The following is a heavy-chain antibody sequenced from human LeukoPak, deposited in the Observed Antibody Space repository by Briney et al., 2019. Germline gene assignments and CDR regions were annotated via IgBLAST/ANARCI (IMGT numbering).Heavy chain of an antibody. Sequence: PSETLSLTCTVSGGSISSSSYYWGWIRQPPGKGLEWIGSIYYSGSTYYNPSLKSRVTISVDTSKNQFSLKLSSVTAADTAVYYCARPSITMIVARGYNHFDYWGQGTLVTVSS. CDR3: ARPSITMIVARGYNHFDY. CDR2: IYYSGST. V-gene: IGHV4-39*01. D-gene: IGHD3-22*01. CDR1: GGSISSSSYY. J-gene: IGHJ4*02.